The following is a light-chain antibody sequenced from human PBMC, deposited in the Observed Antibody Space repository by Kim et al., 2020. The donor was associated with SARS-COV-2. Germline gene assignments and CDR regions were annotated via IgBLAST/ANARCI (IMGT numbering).Light chain of an antibody. J-gene: IGKJ1*01. CDR3: QQSYSTPART. V-gene: IGKV1-39*01. CDR1: QSISSY. Sequence: DIQMTQSPSSLSASVGDRVTITCRASQSISSYLNWYQQKPGKAPKLLIYAASSLQSGVPSRFSGSGSGTDFTLTISSLQPEDFATYDCQQSYSTPARTFGQGTKLEI. CDR2: AAS.